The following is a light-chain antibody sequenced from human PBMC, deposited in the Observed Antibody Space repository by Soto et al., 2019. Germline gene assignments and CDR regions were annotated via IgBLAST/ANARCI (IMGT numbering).Light chain of an antibody. Sequence: QSALTQPASVSGSPGQAITISCTETSSDVGSYNLVSWYQQHPGKAPKLMIYEVSQRPSGVSNRFSGSKSGNTASLTISGLQTEDEADYYCCSYVGSSTWVFGGGTK. CDR3: CSYVGSSTWV. CDR2: EVS. CDR1: SSDVGSYNL. V-gene: IGLV2-23*02. J-gene: IGLJ3*02.